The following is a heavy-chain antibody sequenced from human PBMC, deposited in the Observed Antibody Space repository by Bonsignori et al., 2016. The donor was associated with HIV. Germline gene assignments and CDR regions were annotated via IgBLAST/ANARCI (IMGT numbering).Heavy chain of an antibody. CDR1: GFSLSTSGVG. Sequence: SGPTLVKPTQTLTLTCTFSGFSLSTSGVGVGWIRQPPGKALEWLALIYWDDDKRYSPSLKSRLTITKDTSKNQVVLTMTNMDPVDTATYYCAHRPSPSVLLWFGESTEPFDYWGQGTLVTVSS. CDR2: IYWDDDK. D-gene: IGHD3-10*01. J-gene: IGHJ4*02. V-gene: IGHV2-5*02. CDR3: AHRPSPSVLLWFGESTEPFDY.